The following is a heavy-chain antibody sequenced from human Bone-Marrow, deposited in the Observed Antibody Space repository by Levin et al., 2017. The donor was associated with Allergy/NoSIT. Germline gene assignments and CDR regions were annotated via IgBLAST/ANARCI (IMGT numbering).Heavy chain of an antibody. J-gene: IGHJ5*02. Sequence: SQTLSLTCAVYGGSFSGYYWSWIRQPPGKGLEWIGEINHSGSTNYNPSLKSRVTISVDTSKNQFSLKLSSVTAADTAVYYCARAIVLMVYENWFDPWGQGTLVTVSS. CDR1: GGSFSGYY. D-gene: IGHD2-8*01. V-gene: IGHV4-34*01. CDR3: ARAIVLMVYENWFDP. CDR2: INHSGST.